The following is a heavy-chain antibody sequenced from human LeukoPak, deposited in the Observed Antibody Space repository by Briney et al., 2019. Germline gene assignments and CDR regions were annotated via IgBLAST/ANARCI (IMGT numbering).Heavy chain of an antibody. Sequence: SETLSLTCTVSGGSFSTYYWSWVRQPPGKGLEWIGYIYYSGGTNYTPSLQSRVTISVDTSNNQFSLKLSSVTAADTAVYYCARDQGSYYAFDIWGQGTMVTVSS. CDR2: IYYSGGT. CDR1: GGSFSTYY. D-gene: IGHD1-26*01. CDR3: ARDQGSYYAFDI. V-gene: IGHV4-59*01. J-gene: IGHJ3*02.